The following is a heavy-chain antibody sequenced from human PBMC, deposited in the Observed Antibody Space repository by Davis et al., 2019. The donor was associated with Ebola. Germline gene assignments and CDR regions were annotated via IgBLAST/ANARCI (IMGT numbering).Heavy chain of an antibody. Sequence: SETLSLTCTVSGGSISSYYWSWIRQPPGKGLEWIGYIYYSGSTNYNPSLKSRVTISVDTSKNQFSLKLSSVTAADTAVYYCARGVLRFLEYGMDVWGQGTTVTASS. CDR2: IYYSGST. J-gene: IGHJ6*02. CDR1: GGSISSYY. V-gene: IGHV4-59*01. CDR3: ARGVLRFLEYGMDV. D-gene: IGHD3-3*01.